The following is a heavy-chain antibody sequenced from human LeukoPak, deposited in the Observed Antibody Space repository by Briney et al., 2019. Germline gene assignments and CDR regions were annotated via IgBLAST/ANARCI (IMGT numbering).Heavy chain of an antibody. CDR3: ARANFPYYYDSNGLNAFNI. D-gene: IGHD3-22*01. J-gene: IGHJ3*02. CDR1: GYIFTGYY. Sequence: ASVKVSCKASGYIFTGYYMHWVRQAPGQGLEWMGWINPNSGSTNYAQKFQGRVPMTRDTSISTAYMELSRLRSDDTAVYYCARANFPYYYDSNGLNAFNIWGQGTMVTVSS. V-gene: IGHV1-2*02. CDR2: INPNSGST.